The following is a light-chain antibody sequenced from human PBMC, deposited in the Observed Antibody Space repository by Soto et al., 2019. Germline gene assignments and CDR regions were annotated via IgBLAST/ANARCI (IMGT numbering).Light chain of an antibody. CDR3: QSYDISLSVVV. Sequence: QAVLTQPPSVSGAPGQRVTISCTGSSSNIGAGYDVHWYQQLPGTAPKLLIYGNSNRPSGVPDRVSGSKSGTSASLAIIGLQAEDEADYYCQSYDISLSVVVFGGGTKLTVL. CDR2: GNS. J-gene: IGLJ2*01. CDR1: SSNIGAGYD. V-gene: IGLV1-40*01.